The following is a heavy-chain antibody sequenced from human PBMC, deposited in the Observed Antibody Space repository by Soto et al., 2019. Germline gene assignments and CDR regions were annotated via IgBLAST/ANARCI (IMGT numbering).Heavy chain of an antibody. J-gene: IGHJ6*02. CDR3: MKWLATYYYYYGMDV. D-gene: IGHD6-19*01. CDR1: GFTFGDYA. V-gene: IGHV3-49*03. Sequence: GSLRLSCTASGFTFGDYAMSWFRQAPGKGLEWVGFIRSKAYGGTTEYAASVKGRFTISRDDSKSIAYLQMNSLKTEDTAVYYCMKWLATYYYYYGMDVWGQGTTVTVSS. CDR2: IRSKAYGGTT.